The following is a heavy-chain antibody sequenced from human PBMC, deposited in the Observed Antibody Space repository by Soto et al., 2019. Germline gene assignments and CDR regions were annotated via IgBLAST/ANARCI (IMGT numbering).Heavy chain of an antibody. V-gene: IGHV1-18*01. J-gene: IGHJ5*02. Sequence: ASVKVSCKASGYTFTSYGISWVRQAPGQGLEWMGWISAYNGNTNYAQKLQGRVTMTTDTSTSTAYMELRSLRSDDTAVYYCARDTLAAAGTVWFDPWGQGPLVTVSS. CDR1: GYTFTSYG. CDR2: ISAYNGNT. CDR3: ARDTLAAAGTVWFDP. D-gene: IGHD6-13*01.